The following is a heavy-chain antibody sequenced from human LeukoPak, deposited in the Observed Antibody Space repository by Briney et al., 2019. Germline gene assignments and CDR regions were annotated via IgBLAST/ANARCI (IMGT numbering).Heavy chain of an antibody. Sequence: ASVKVSCKASGGTFSSYAINWVRQVTGQGLEWMGWMNPNSGNTGYAQKFQGRVTITRNTSISTAFMELSSLRSEDTAVYYCARRAVGNSYYYSMDVWGKGTTVTVSS. CDR2: MNPNSGNT. J-gene: IGHJ6*03. D-gene: IGHD6-19*01. CDR1: GGTFSSYA. CDR3: ARRAVGNSYYYSMDV. V-gene: IGHV1-8*03.